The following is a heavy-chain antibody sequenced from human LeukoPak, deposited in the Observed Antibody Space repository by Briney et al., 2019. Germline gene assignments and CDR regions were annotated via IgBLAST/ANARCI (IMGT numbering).Heavy chain of an antibody. V-gene: IGHV3-66*02. D-gene: IGHD3-10*01. J-gene: IGHJ4*02. CDR1: GFTVSSNY. CDR3: ARALLLRAHFDY. CDR2: IYSGGST. Sequence: GGSLRLSCAASGFTVSSNYMSWVRQAPGKGLEWVSVIYSGGSTYYADSVKGRFTISRDNSKNTLYLQMNSLRAEDTAVYYYARALLLRAHFDYWGQGTLVTVSS.